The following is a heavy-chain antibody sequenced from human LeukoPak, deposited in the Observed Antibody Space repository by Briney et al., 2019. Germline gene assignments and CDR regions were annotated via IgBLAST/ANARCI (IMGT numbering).Heavy chain of an antibody. V-gene: IGHV4-34*01. CDR3: ARFVIVVPAAMGGRYNWLDP. CDR1: GGSFSGYY. CDR2: INHSGST. J-gene: IGHJ5*02. D-gene: IGHD2-2*01. Sequence: SETLSLTCAVYGGSFSGYYWSWIRQPPGKGLGWIGEINHSGSTNYNPSLKSRVTISVDTSKNQFSLKLSSVTAADTAVYYCARFVIVVPAAMGGRYNWLDPWGQGTLVTVSS.